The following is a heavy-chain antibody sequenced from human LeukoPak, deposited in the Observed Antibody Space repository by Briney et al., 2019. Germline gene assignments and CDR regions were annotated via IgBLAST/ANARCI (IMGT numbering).Heavy chain of an antibody. Sequence: PGGSLRLSCAAPGFTFSSYAMSWVRQAPGKGLEWVSAISGSGGSTYYADSVKGRFTISRDNSKNTLYLQMNSLRAEDTAVYYCAKGDYYDSSGYYWGQRTLVTVSS. V-gene: IGHV3-23*01. CDR3: AKGDYYDSSGYY. D-gene: IGHD3-22*01. CDR1: GFTFSSYA. CDR2: ISGSGGST. J-gene: IGHJ4*02.